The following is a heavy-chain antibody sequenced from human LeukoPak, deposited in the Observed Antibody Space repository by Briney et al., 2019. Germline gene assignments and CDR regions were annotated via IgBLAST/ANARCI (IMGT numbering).Heavy chain of an antibody. V-gene: IGHV3-74*01. J-gene: IGHJ5*02. CDR1: GFTFKLYW. Sequence: GGSLRLSCAVSGFTFKLYWLHWVRQAPGKGPVWVSRINDDGSDTTYADSVKGRFTISRDDAKNMLFLQMNSLRAEDTAVYYCVRGGPSTWSWGQGTLVTVSS. CDR3: VRGGPSTWS. D-gene: IGHD2-15*01. CDR2: INDDGSDT.